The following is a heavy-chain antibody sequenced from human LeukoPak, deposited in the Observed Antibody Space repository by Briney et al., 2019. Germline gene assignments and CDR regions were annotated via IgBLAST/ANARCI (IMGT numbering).Heavy chain of an antibody. J-gene: IGHJ4*02. CDR3: ARAHKIQLWSGGPLYLDY. CDR2: INHSGST. Sequence: PSETLSLTCAVYGGSFSGYYWSWIRQPPGKGLEWIGEINHSGSTNYNPSLKSRVTISVDTSKNQFSLKLSSVTAADTAVYYCARAHKIQLWSGGPLYLDYWGQGTLVTVSS. V-gene: IGHV4-34*01. CDR1: GGSFSGYY. D-gene: IGHD5-18*01.